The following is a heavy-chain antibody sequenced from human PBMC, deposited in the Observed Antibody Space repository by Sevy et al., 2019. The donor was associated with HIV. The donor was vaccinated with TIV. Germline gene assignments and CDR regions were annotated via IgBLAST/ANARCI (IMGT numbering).Heavy chain of an antibody. D-gene: IGHD2-15*01. CDR3: ARDGYCSGGSCYSVVGYYGMDV. J-gene: IGHJ6*02. CDR2: INSDGSST. Sequence: GGSLRLSCAASGFTFSSYWMHWVRQAPGKGLVWVSRINSDGSSTSYADSVKGRFTISRDNAKNTLYLQMNSLRAEDTAVYYCARDGYCSGGSCYSVVGYYGMDVWGQGPTVTVSS. CDR1: GFTFSSYW. V-gene: IGHV3-74*01.